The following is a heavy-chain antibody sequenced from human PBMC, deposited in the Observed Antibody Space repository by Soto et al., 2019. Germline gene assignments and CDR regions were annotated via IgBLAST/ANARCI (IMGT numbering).Heavy chain of an antibody. CDR2: MYTGGST. CDR1: GFTVSTTY. CDR3: AGGGGYSGYEGHDS. J-gene: IGHJ4*02. D-gene: IGHD5-12*01. V-gene: IGHV3-53*01. Sequence: EVQLVESGGGLIHPGGSLRLSCGASGFTVSTTYMSWVRQAPGKGLEWVSTMYTGGSTSYADSVKGRFTISRDNSKNTLYLQMNSLRVEDQAVYYCAGGGGYSGYEGHDSWGQGTLVTVSS.